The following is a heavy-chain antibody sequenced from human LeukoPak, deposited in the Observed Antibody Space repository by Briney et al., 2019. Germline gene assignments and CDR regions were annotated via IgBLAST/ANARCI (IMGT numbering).Heavy chain of an antibody. CDR2: IKQDGSEK. V-gene: IGHV3-7*01. Sequence: PGGSLRLSCAASGFTFSSYAMSWVRQAPGKGLEWVANIKQDGSEKYYVDSVKGRFTISRDNAKNSLYLQMNSLRAEDTAVYYCARDMIVVVRYDAFDIWGQGTMVTVSS. CDR3: ARDMIVVVRYDAFDI. D-gene: IGHD3-22*01. CDR1: GFTFSSYA. J-gene: IGHJ3*02.